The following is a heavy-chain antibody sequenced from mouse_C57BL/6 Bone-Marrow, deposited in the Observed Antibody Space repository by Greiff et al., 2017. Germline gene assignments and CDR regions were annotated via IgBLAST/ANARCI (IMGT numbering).Heavy chain of an antibody. CDR1: GFTFSSYG. D-gene: IGHD3-2*02. V-gene: IGHV5-6*01. J-gene: IGHJ4*01. Sequence: EVKLMESGGDLVKPGGSLKLSCAASGFTFSSYGMSWVRQTPDKRLEWVATISSGGSYTYYPDSVKGRFTISRDNAKNTLYLQMSSLKSEDTAMYYSATQLRLRPYAMDYWGQGTSVTVSS. CDR3: ATQLRLRPYAMDY. CDR2: ISSGGSYT.